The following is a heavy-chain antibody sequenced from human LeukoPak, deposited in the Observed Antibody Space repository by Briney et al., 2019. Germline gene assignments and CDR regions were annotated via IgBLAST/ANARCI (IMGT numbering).Heavy chain of an antibody. CDR1: GYTFTSYD. CDR2: MNPNSGNT. D-gene: IGHD3-16*01. CDR3: ARGPGELWYYYYGMDV. J-gene: IGHJ6*02. Sequence: EASVKVSCKASGYTFTSYDINWVRQATGQGLEWMGWMNPNSGNTGYAQKFQGRVTMTRNTSISTAYMELSSLRSEDTAVYYCARGPGELWYYYYGMDVWGQGTTVTVSS. V-gene: IGHV1-8*01.